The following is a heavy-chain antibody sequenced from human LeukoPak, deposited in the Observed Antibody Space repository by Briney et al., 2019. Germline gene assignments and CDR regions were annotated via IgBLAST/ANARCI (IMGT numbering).Heavy chain of an antibody. CDR2: ISRRSTTI. V-gene: IGHV3-48*01. J-gene: IGHJ6*03. CDR1: GFTFTTYS. Sequence: PGGSLRLSCAASGFTFTTYSMNWVRQAPGKGLEWVSYISRRSTTIYYADSVKGRFTISRDDAENSLYLQMNSLRAEDTAVYYCARTGGGDYYYYYMDVWGKGTTVTVSS. CDR3: ARTGGGDYYYYYMDV. D-gene: IGHD3-10*01.